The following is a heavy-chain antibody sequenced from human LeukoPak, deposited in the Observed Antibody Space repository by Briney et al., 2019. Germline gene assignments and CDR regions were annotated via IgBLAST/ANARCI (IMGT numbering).Heavy chain of an antibody. Sequence: PSETLSLTCTVSGDSINSGTYYWVWIRQPPGKGLEWIGSIYYSGTTYYNPSLKSRVTISVDTSKNQFSLKLSSVTAADTAVYYCARRANYDILTGRLIHHLDIWGQGTMDTVSS. D-gene: IGHD3-9*01. J-gene: IGHJ3*02. CDR2: IYYSGTT. CDR3: ARRANYDILTGRLIHHLDI. CDR1: GDSINSGTYY. V-gene: IGHV4-39*01.